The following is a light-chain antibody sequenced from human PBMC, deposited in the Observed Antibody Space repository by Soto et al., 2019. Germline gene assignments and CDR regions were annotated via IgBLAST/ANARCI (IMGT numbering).Light chain of an antibody. V-gene: IGKV1-5*03. CDR1: QSINSL. J-gene: IGKJ1*01. Sequence: DIQMTQSPSTLSASVGDRVTITCRASQSINSLLAWFQQKPGKAPEILIYKASSLESGVPSRFSGSGSGTEFTLTISSLQPDDSATYYCLQYYDYRTFXQGTKVDIK. CDR3: LQYYDYRT. CDR2: KAS.